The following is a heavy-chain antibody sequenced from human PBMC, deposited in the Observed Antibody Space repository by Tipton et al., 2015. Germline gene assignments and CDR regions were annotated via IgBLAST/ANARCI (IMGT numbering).Heavy chain of an antibody. Sequence: LRLSCIVSGDSISTKSYHWGWIRQPPGKGLEWIGTINNSGSTYYNPSLKSRVTISVDTSKNQFSLRLTSVTAAETALYYCARRASIEVGPAAIPNWFDPWGQGTLVTVSS. CDR2: INNSGST. J-gene: IGHJ5*02. D-gene: IGHD2-2*02. CDR1: GDSISTKSYH. CDR3: ARRASIEVGPAAIPNWFDP. V-gene: IGHV4-39*01.